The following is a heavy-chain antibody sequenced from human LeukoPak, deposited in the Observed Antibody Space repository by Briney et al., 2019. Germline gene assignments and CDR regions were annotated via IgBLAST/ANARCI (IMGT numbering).Heavy chain of an antibody. V-gene: IGHV3-23*01. Sequence: PGGSLRLSCAASGFIFSSFAMSWVRQAPGKGLEWVSSISGSGNSTYYADSVKGRFTISRDNSKNTLYLQMNSLRAEDTAVYYCAKDLFSGNDYWGQGTLVTVSS. CDR1: GFIFSSFA. J-gene: IGHJ4*02. CDR3: AKDLFSGNDY. CDR2: ISGSGNST. D-gene: IGHD1-26*01.